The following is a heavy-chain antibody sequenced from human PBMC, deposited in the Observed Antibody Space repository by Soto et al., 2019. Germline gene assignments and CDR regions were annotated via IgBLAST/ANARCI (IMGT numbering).Heavy chain of an antibody. J-gene: IGHJ5*02. Sequence: SVKVSCKTSGWTFSRHAINWVREAPGQGLEWMGGSIPIFGTTNYAQKFKGRVTISADESTSTAYMELSSLRSEDAAVYYCARAAIHGSRWHFWFDPRGQGTLVTVSS. D-gene: IGHD6-13*01. CDR1: GWTFSRHA. CDR3: ARAAIHGSRWHFWFDP. CDR2: SIPIFGTT. V-gene: IGHV1-69*13.